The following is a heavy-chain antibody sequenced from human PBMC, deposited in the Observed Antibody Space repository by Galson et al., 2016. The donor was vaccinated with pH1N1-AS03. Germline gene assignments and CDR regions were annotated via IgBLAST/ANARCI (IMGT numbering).Heavy chain of an antibody. CDR3: ARESSANSVAAFDI. Sequence: LRLSCAASGFPFSSYEMHWVRQSTGKGLEWVSAIGVAGDTFYTDSVKGRFTISRENAKNSFYLQMNTLRAGDTAVYFCARESSANSVAAFDIWGQGTMVTVSS. D-gene: IGHD1-1*01. CDR1: GFPFSSYE. CDR2: IGVAGDT. J-gene: IGHJ3*02. V-gene: IGHV3-13*01.